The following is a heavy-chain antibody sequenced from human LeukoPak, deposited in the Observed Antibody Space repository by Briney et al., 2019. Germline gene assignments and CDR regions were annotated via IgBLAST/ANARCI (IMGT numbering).Heavy chain of an antibody. J-gene: IGHJ4*02. Sequence: SQTLSLTCAVSGCSISSGGYSWSWIRQPPGEGLEWIGYIYHSGSTYYNPSLKSRVTISVDRSKNQFSLKLSSVTAADTAVYYCARETHYGDYVDYFDYWGQGTLVTVSS. CDR1: GCSISSGGYS. CDR3: ARETHYGDYVDYFDY. CDR2: IYHSGST. V-gene: IGHV4-30-2*01. D-gene: IGHD4-17*01.